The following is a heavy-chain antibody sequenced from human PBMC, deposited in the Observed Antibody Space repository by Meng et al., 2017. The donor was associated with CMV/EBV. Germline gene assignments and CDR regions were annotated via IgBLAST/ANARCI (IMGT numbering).Heavy chain of an antibody. D-gene: IGHD6-6*01. Sequence: GGSLRLSCAASGFTFSSYSMNWVRQAPGKGLEWVSSISSSSSHIYYADSVKGRFTISRDNAKNSLYLQMNSLRAEDTAVYYCARDLGEQLEGISGPRVWGQGTLVTVSS. CDR1: GFTFSSYS. V-gene: IGHV3-21*01. J-gene: IGHJ4*02. CDR2: ISSSSSHI. CDR3: ARDLGEQLEGISGPRV.